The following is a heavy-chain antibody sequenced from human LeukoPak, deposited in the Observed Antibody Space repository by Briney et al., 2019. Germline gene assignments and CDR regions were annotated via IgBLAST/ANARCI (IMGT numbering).Heavy chain of an antibody. V-gene: IGHV3-23*01. J-gene: IGHJ4*02. D-gene: IGHD3-22*01. CDR3: AKSSYYDASGYYREYYFDS. CDR2: ISGRGGST. Sequence: GGSLRLSCVPSGFSFSNYAMSWVRQAPGKGLEWVSSISGRGGSTHYVDSVKGRFTISRDKTKNTLYLQMNSLRAEDTAVYYCAKSSYYDASGYYREYYFDSWGQGTLVTVSS. CDR1: GFSFSNYA.